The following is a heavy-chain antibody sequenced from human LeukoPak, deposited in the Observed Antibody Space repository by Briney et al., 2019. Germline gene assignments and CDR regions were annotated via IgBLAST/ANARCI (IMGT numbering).Heavy chain of an antibody. D-gene: IGHD3-22*01. CDR1: GYTFTGYY. Sequence: ASVKVSCKASGYTFTGYYMHWVRQAPGQGLEWMGIINPSGGGTSYAQKFQGRVTMTRDTSTSTVYMELSSLRSEDTAVYYCAREFTYDSSGYYHDYWGQGTLVTVSS. CDR2: INPSGGGT. V-gene: IGHV1-46*01. CDR3: AREFTYDSSGYYHDY. J-gene: IGHJ4*02.